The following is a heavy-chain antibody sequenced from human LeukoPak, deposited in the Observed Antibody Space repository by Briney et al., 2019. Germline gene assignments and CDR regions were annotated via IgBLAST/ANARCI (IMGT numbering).Heavy chain of an antibody. CDR2: VSGVSIGGST. CDR3: AKGTTDYGSGYGMDV. V-gene: IGHV3-23*01. J-gene: IGHJ6*04. Sequence: GGSPRLSCVVSGFTFRNFGMNWVRQAPGKGLEWVSAVSGVSIGGSTFYADSVKGRFTISRDNSKNMLYLQMNSLGVEDTAIYYCAKGTTDYGSGYGMDVWGKGTTVTVSS. D-gene: IGHD3-10*01. CDR1: GFTFRNFG.